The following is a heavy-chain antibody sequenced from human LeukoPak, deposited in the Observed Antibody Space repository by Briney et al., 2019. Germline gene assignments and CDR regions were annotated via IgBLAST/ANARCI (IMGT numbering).Heavy chain of an antibody. D-gene: IGHD6-13*01. V-gene: IGHV4-39*01. CDR3: ARQGSSWRAFLDY. CDR1: GCSISSSSYS. J-gene: IGHJ4*02. CDR2: IYYSGST. Sequence: PSETLSLTCTVSGCSISSSSYSWGWIRQPPGKGLEWIGSIYYSGSTYYNPSLKSRVTISVDTSTNQFSLKLSSVTAADTAVYYCARQGSSWRAFLDYWGQGTLVTVSS.